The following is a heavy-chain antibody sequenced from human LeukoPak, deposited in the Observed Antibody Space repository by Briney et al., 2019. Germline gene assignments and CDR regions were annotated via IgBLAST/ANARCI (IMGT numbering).Heavy chain of an antibody. CDR1: GFTFSGSA. V-gene: IGHV3-73*01. Sequence: GGSLRLSCAASGFTFSGSAMHWVRQASGKGLEWVGRIRSKANSYATAYAASVKGRFTISRDDSKNTAYLQMNSLKTEDTAVYYCISNIAAAATGYWGQGTLVTVSS. D-gene: IGHD6-13*01. J-gene: IGHJ4*02. CDR3: ISNIAAAATGY. CDR2: IRSKANSYAT.